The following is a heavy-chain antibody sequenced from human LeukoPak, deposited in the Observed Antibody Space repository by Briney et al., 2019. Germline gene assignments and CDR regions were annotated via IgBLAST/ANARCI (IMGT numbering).Heavy chain of an antibody. J-gene: IGHJ4*02. CDR3: ARSPARLLWFGEFPAHFDY. CDR1: GGSISSGSYY. Sequence: SQTLSLTCTVSGGSISSGSYYWSWIRQPAGKGLEWIGRIYTSGSTNYNPSLKSRVTISVDTSKNQFSLKLSSVTAADTAVYYCARSPARLLWFGEFPAHFDYWGQGTLVTVSS. D-gene: IGHD3-10*01. CDR2: IYTSGST. V-gene: IGHV4-61*02.